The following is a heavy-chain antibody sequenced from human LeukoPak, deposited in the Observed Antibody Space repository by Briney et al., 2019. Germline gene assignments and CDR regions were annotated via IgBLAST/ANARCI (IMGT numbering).Heavy chain of an antibody. V-gene: IGHV1-18*01. Sequence: GASVKVSCKASGYTFTSYGISWVRQAPGQGLEWMGWISAYNGNTNYAQKLQGRVTMTTDTSTSTAYMELSSLRSEDTAVYYCATSRGWGRRKGYYMDVWGKGTTVTVSS. CDR1: GYTFTSYG. J-gene: IGHJ6*03. D-gene: IGHD1-14*01. CDR2: ISAYNGNT. CDR3: ATSRGWGRRKGYYMDV.